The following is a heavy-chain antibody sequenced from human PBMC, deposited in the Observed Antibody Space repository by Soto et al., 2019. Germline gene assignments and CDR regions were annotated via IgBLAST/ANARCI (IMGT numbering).Heavy chain of an antibody. J-gene: IGHJ3*02. CDR2: ISAYNGNT. CDR1: GYTFTSYG. V-gene: IGHV1-18*01. CDR3: ARGAYDSSGYYPDLDAFDI. D-gene: IGHD3-22*01. Sequence: PSVKVSCKASGYTFTSYGISWVRQAPGQGLEWMGWISAYNGNTNYAQKLQGRVTMTTDTSTSTAYMELRSLRSDDTAVYYCARGAYDSSGYYPDLDAFDIWGQGTMVTVSS.